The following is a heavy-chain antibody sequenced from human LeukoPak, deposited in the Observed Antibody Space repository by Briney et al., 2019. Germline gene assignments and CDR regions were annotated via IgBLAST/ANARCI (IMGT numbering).Heavy chain of an antibody. CDR1: GGSISSYY. CDR2: IYSSGST. J-gene: IGHJ4*02. Sequence: PSETLSLTCTVSGGSISSYYWSWIRQPAGKGLEWIGRIYSSGSTNYNPSPKSRVTMSVDTSKNQFSLKLSSVTAADTAIYYCARGQRYFDWFSYWGQGTRVTVSS. D-gene: IGHD3-9*01. V-gene: IGHV4-4*07. CDR3: ARGQRYFDWFSY.